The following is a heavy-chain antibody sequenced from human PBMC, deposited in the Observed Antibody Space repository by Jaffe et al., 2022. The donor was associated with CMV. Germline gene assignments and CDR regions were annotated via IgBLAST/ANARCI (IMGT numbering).Heavy chain of an antibody. D-gene: IGHD2-21*02. Sequence: EMQVVESGGGLVQPGGSLRLSCATSGFTFDKYAMGWVRQAPGKGLEWVSAISGSGGRIYYADSVKGRFTISRDNSRNTLYLQMSSLRAEDTAVYYCPVFTCGSDCYHVFDDWGQGTMVTVSS. J-gene: IGHJ3*01. CDR2: ISGSGGRI. CDR1: GFTFDKYA. CDR3: PVFTCGSDCYHVFDD. V-gene: IGHV3-23*04.